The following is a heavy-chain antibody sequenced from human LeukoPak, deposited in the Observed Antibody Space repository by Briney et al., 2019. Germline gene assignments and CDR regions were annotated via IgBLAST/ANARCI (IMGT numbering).Heavy chain of an antibody. CDR3: ARVKEYYDSSGYNIGYFDY. CDR1: GCTFSSYA. D-gene: IGHD3-22*01. J-gene: IGHJ4*02. Sequence: SVKVSCKASGCTFSSYAISWVRQAPGQGLEWMGRIIPILGIANYAQKFQGRVTITADKSTSTAYMELSSLRSEDTAVYYCARVKEYYDSSGYNIGYFDYWGQGTLVTVSS. CDR2: IIPILGIA. V-gene: IGHV1-69*04.